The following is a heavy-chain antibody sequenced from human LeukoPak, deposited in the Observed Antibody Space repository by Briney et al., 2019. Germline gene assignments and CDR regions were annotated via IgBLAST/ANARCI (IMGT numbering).Heavy chain of an antibody. CDR1: GGSLSPYY. Sequence: PETLSLTCTVSGGSLSPYYWSWIRQPAGKGLEWIGRIYTTGSTNYNPSLKSRVTMSVDTSKNQFSLRLNSVTAADTAVYYCARDRSYDSTGYYNFDCWGQGTLVTVSS. V-gene: IGHV4-4*07. J-gene: IGHJ4*02. D-gene: IGHD3-22*01. CDR2: IYTTGST. CDR3: ARDRSYDSTGYYNFDC.